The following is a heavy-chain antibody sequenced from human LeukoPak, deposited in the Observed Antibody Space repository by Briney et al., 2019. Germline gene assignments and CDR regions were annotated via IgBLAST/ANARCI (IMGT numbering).Heavy chain of an antibody. CDR2: IYYSGST. D-gene: IGHD6-19*01. CDR1: GGSISSYY. CDR3: AREAGVPVAGFDY. Sequence: SETLSLTCTVSGGSISSYYWSWIRQPPGEGLEWTGNIYYSGSTNYNPSLKSRVTISVDTSKNQFSLKLSSVTAADTAVYYCAREAGVPVAGFDYWGQGTLVTVSS. V-gene: IGHV4-59*01. J-gene: IGHJ4*02.